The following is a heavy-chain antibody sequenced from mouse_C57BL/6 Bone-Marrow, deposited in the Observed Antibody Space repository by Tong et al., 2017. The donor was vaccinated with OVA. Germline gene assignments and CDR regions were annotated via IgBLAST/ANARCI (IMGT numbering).Heavy chain of an antibody. CDR2: IDPENSDT. CDR3: TPTVPIDY. Sequence: DVQLQESGAEFVTSGASVKLSCTASGFNIKDYYMHWVKQRPEQGLERIGWIDPENSDTEYAPKFQGKATMTADKSSSTAYMQLSSLTSEDSAVYYCTPTVPIDYWGEGTTLTVSS. CDR1: GFNIKDYY. D-gene: IGHD1-1*01. J-gene: IGHJ2*01. V-gene: IGHV14-4*02.